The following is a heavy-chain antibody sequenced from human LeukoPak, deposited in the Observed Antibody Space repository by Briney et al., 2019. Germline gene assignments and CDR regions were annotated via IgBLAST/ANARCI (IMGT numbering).Heavy chain of an antibody. CDR3: ARSSSLTGYYRY. J-gene: IGHJ4*02. D-gene: IGHD3-9*01. Sequence: GESLKISCKGSGYSFSSYWIGWVRQMPGKGLEWMGIIFPGDSDTRYSPSFQGQVTISADKSISTAYLQWSSLKTSDTAMYYCARSSSLTGYYRYWGQGTLVTVSS. CDR1: GYSFSSYW. V-gene: IGHV5-51*01. CDR2: IFPGDSDT.